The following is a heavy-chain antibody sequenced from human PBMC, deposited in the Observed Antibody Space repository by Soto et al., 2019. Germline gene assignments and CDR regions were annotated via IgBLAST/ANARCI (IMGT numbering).Heavy chain of an antibody. J-gene: IGHJ5*02. CDR3: ARERGECDSGWYIDR. D-gene: IGHD6-19*01. V-gene: IGHV3-21*06. Sequence: GGSLRLSCAASGFSLSSHSFNWVRQAPGQGLEWVAYISSRSSLILYADSVRGRFVISRDNALNSLYLQMNSPRDEDTAIYYCARERGECDSGWYIDRWGQGTPVTVSS. CDR2: ISSRSSLI. CDR1: GFSLSSHS.